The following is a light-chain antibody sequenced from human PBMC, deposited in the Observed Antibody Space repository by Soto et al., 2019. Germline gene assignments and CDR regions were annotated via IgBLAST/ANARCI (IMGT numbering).Light chain of an antibody. CDR2: DAS. J-gene: IGKJ1*01. V-gene: IGKV1-5*01. Sequence: DIQMTQSPSTLSASVGARVTITCRASQSISSWLAWYQQNPGKAPKLLIYDASSLESGVPSRFSGSGSGTEFTLTISSLQPDDFATYYCQQYNSYPWTFGQGTKVDI. CDR3: QQYNSYPWT. CDR1: QSISSW.